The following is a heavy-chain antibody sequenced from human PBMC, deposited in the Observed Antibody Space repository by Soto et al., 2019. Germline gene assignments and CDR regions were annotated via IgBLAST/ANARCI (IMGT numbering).Heavy chain of an antibody. CDR3: ARVASFKLGH. Sequence: EVQLVQSGAEVQNPGESLPVSCKGSADTFTYYWNGWVRQMPWKGLEWMLIMNPNCSVTRYSLSIQGQVTISVDRSINTAYLRWTSLKASDTGMCYGARVASFKLGHWGQGILVTVSS. CDR2: MNPNCSVT. J-gene: IGHJ4*02. CDR1: ADTFTYYW. D-gene: IGHD2-15*01. V-gene: IGHV5-51*03.